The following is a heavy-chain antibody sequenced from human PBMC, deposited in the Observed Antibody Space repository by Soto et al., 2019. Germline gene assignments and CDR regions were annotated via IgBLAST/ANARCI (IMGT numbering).Heavy chain of an antibody. CDR2: MNPNSGNT. Sequence: ASVKVSCKASGYTFTSYDINWVRQATGQGLEWMGWMNPNSGNTGYAQKFQGRVTMTRNTSISTAYMELSSPRSEDTAVYYCARFPGYYYYYYMDVWGKGTTVTVSS. CDR3: ARFPGYYYYYYMDV. V-gene: IGHV1-8*01. J-gene: IGHJ6*03. CDR1: GYTFTSYD.